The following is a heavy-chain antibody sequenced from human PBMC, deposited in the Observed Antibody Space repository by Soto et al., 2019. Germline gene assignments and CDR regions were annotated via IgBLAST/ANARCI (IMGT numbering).Heavy chain of an antibody. CDR1: GFTFSDYY. J-gene: IGHJ1*01. V-gene: IGHV3-11*01. CDR3: ARGHWQLEL. CDR2: VSTSSTNM. D-gene: IGHD6-6*01. Sequence: SLRLSCAASGFTFSDYYMSWIRQAPGKGLEWVSYVSTSSTNMYYADSVKGRFTISRDNAKNSLYLQMNSLRAEDTAVYFCARGHWQLELWGQGTLVTVSS.